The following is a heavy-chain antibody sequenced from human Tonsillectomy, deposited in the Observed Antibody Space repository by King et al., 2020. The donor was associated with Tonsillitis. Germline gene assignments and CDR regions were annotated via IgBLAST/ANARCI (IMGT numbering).Heavy chain of an antibody. CDR2: IYHSGST. J-gene: IGHJ5*02. CDR3: AREAGGKLTGGFDP. V-gene: IGHV4-30-2*01. CDR1: GGSISSGGYS. Sequence: LQLQESGSGLVKPSQTLSLTCAVSGGSISSGGYSWSWIRQPPGKGLEWIGYIYHSGSTYYNPSLKSRVTISVDGSKNQFSLKLSSVTAADTAVYYCAREAGGKLTGGFDPWGQGTLVIVSS. D-gene: IGHD1-1*01.